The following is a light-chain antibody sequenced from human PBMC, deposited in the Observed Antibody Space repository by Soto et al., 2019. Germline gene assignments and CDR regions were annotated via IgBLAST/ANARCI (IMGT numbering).Light chain of an antibody. CDR1: QSVSSSY. CDR2: VAS. Sequence: EIVLTQSPGTLSLSPGERATLSCRASQSVSSSYLAWYQQKPGQAPRLLIYVASSRATGIPDRFSGSGSGKDFTLTISRLEPEDFAVYYCQQYGSSPWTFGQGTKVDIK. CDR3: QQYGSSPWT. V-gene: IGKV3-20*01. J-gene: IGKJ1*01.